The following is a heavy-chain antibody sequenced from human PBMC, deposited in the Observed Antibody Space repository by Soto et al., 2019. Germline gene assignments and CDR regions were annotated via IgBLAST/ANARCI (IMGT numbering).Heavy chain of an antibody. J-gene: IGHJ4*02. CDR2: IKSKTDGGTT. D-gene: IGHD3-3*01. CDR1: GFTFSNAW. Sequence: GGSLRLSCAASGFTFSNAWMSWVRQAPGKGLEWVGRIKSKTDGGTTDYAAPVKGRFTISRDDSKTTLYLQMNSLKTEDTAVYYCIGTYDFWSGYYFFFDYWGQGTLVTVSS. CDR3: IGTYDFWSGYYFFFDY. V-gene: IGHV3-15*01.